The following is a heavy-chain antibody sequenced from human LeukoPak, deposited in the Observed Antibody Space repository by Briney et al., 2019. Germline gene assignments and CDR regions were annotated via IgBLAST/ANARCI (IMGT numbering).Heavy chain of an antibody. D-gene: IGHD6-19*01. CDR1: DDSINRNNYY. V-gene: IGHV4-39*01. Sequence: PSETLSLTCTVSDDSINRNNYYWVWTRQPPGKGLEWIGSRFYSGSTYYNPSLKGRATVSVDTSKNQFFLRLNSVTAADTALYHCAGHLAVADTVYNWFDPWGQGTQVTVSS. CDR3: AGHLAVADTVYNWFDP. J-gene: IGHJ5*02. CDR2: RFYSGST.